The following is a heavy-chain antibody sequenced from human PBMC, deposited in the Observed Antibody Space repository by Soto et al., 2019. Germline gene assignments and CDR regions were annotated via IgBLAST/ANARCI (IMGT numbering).Heavy chain of an antibody. CDR3: AWGGFLSSAFDI. CDR1: GFTVSSNY. CDR2: IYSGGTT. Sequence: GGSLRLSCAASGFTVSSNYMSWVRQAPGKGLEWVSVIYSGGTTYYADSVRGRFTISRHNSENTLYLQMNSLRAEDTAVYFCAWGGFLSSAFDIWGQGTMVTVSS. D-gene: IGHD3-16*01. V-gene: IGHV3-53*04. J-gene: IGHJ3*02.